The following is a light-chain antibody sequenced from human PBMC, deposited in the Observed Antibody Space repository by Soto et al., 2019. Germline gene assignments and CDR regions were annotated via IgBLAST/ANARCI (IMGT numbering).Light chain of an antibody. V-gene: IGKV4-1*01. CDR3: QQYYSTPGT. CDR2: WAS. CDR1: RTVFYSSNNKNF. J-gene: IGKJ2*02. Sequence: DFVMTQSPDSLAVSLGERATINCKSSRTVFYSSNNKNFLAWYQQKPGQPPKLLIYWASTRESGVPDRFSGSRSGTDFTLTISSLQAEDVAVYYCQQYYSTPGTFGQGTKLEIK.